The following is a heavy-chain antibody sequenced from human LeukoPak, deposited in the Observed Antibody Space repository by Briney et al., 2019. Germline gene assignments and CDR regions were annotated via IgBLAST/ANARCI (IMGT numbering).Heavy chain of an antibody. Sequence: PGGSLRLSCAASGFTFSSCWMNWVRQAPGKGLEWVANIKQDGTEKYFVDSVKGRFTISRDNAKNSLYLQMNSLRAEDTALYYCARRTTYYYDSSGYGNYMDVWGKGTTVTVSS. CDR3: ARRTTYYYDSSGYGNYMDV. V-gene: IGHV3-7*03. CDR2: IKQDGTEK. CDR1: GFTFSSCW. J-gene: IGHJ6*03. D-gene: IGHD3-22*01.